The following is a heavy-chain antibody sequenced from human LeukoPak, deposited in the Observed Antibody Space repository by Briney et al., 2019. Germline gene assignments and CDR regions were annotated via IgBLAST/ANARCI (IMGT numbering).Heavy chain of an antibody. V-gene: IGHV3-23*01. CDR1: RFTFRSYA. CDR2: ISAGGGST. D-gene: IGHD4-17*01. Sequence: GALRVSCAAPRFTFRSYAMSGGREAPGGGGGRGSAISAGGGSTYYADSVKGRFTISRDNYKNTLYLQMNSLRAEDTDLYYCARTAMGDYVRFPNDYWGQGTMVTVSS. J-gene: IGHJ4*02. CDR3: ARTAMGDYVRFPNDY.